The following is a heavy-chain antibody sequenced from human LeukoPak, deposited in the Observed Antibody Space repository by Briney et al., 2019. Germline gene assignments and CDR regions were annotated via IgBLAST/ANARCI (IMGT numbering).Heavy chain of an antibody. D-gene: IGHD2-15*01. CDR2: ISGYNGNT. Sequence: ASVKVSCKASGYTFTNYGINWVRQAPGQGLEWMGWISGYNGNTNYAQKLQGRVTMTTDTSTSTAYMELSSLRSEDTAVYYCARGCSGGSCYLYYYYGMDVWGQGTTVTVSS. CDR1: GYTFTNYG. J-gene: IGHJ6*02. CDR3: ARGCSGGSCYLYYYYGMDV. V-gene: IGHV1-18*01.